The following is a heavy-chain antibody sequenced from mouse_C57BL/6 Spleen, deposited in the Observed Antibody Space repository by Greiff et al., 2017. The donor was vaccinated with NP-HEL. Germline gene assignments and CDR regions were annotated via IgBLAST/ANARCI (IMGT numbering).Heavy chain of an antibody. CDR3: AKTHYDGYYSWFAY. J-gene: IGHJ3*01. D-gene: IGHD2-3*01. V-gene: IGHV2-5*01. CDR2: IWRGGST. CDR1: GFSLTSYG. Sequence: VQVVESGPGLVQPSQSLSITCTVSGFSLTSYGVHWVRQSPGKGLEWLGVIWRGGSTDYNAAFMSRLSITKDNSKSQVFFKMNSLQADDTAIYYCAKTHYDGYYSWFAYWGQGTLVTVSA.